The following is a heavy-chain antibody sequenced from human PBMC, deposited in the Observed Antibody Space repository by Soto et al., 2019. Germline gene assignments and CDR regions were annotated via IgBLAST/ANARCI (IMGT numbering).Heavy chain of an antibody. CDR2: IYYSGST. J-gene: IGHJ4*02. Sequence: QVQLQESGPGLVKPSETLSLTCTVSGGSISSYYWSWIRQPPGKGLEWLGYIYYSGSTNYNPSLKSRVPISVDTSKHQFSLKLSSVTAADTAVYYCASGRGYSYGSFDYWGQGTLVTVSS. V-gene: IGHV4-59*01. CDR1: GGSISSYY. D-gene: IGHD5-18*01. CDR3: ASGRGYSYGSFDY.